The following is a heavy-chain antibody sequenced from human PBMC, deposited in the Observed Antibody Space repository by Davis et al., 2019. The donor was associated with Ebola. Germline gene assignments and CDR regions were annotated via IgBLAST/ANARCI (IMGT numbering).Heavy chain of an antibody. V-gene: IGHV3-72*01. D-gene: IGHD3-16*01. CDR2: SRNKANAYTT. CDR3: ASGGGSATSSHYFGLDV. Sequence: GESLKISCAASGFTFSDQYMDWVRQAPGQGLEWVGRSRNKANAYTTEYAASVKGRFTVSRDDSKNSLYLQMNSLKTEDTAVYYCASGGGSATSSHYFGLDVWGQGTTVTVSS. J-gene: IGHJ6*02. CDR1: GFTFSDQY.